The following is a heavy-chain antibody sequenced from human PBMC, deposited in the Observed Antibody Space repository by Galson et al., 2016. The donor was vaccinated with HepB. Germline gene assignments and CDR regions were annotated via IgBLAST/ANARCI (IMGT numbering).Heavy chain of an antibody. CDR2: IGGSGGSI. CDR3: ARDRGIAVIGGATEEDNWFDS. J-gene: IGHJ5*01. D-gene: IGHD2-2*01. V-gene: IGHV3-23*01. CDR1: GFTFGSYA. Sequence: SLRLSCAASGFTFGSYAMTWVRQAPGKGLEWVSGIGGSGGSINYADSVKGRFTISRDNPKNTLYLQMNSLRAEDTAVYYCARDRGIAVIGGATEEDNWFDSWGQGTLVTVAS.